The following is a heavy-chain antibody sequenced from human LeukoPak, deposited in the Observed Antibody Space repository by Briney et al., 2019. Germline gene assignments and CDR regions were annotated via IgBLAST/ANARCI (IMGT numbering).Heavy chain of an antibody. CDR1: GGTFSSYA. Sequence: SVKVSCKASGGTFSSYAISWVRQAPGQGLEWMGSIIPILGIANYAQKFQGRVPITADKSTSTAYMELSSLRSEDPAVYCCARAGGGSLTYYYYGMDVWGQGTTVTVSS. V-gene: IGHV1-69*04. D-gene: IGHD2-15*01. CDR3: ARAGGGSLTYYYYGMDV. J-gene: IGHJ6*02. CDR2: IIPILGIA.